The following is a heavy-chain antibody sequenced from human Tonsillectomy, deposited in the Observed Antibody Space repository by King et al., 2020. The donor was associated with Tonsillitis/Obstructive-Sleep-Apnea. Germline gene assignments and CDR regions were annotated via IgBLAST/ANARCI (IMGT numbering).Heavy chain of an antibody. CDR3: ARGYCSSTSCCPYYYYMDV. CDR2: INHSGST. V-gene: IGHV4-34*01. D-gene: IGHD2-2*01. J-gene: IGHJ6*03. Sequence: VQLQQWGAGLLKPSKTLSLTCAIYGGSFSGYYWNWIRQPPGKGLEWIGEINHSGSTNYNPSLKSRVTISVDTSKNQFSLKVNSVTAADTAVYYCARGYCSSTSCCPYYYYMDVWGKGTTVTVSS. CDR1: GGSFSGYY.